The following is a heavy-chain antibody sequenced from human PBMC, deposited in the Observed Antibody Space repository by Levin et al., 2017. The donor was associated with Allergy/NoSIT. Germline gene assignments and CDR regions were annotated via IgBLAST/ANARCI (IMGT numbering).Heavy chain of an antibody. D-gene: IGHD5-18*01. J-gene: IGHJ6*02. CDR3: ARDGSTWIQLWHIHYYYYGMDV. CDR2: INPNSGGT. Sequence: ASVKVSCKASGYTFTGYYMHWVRQAPGQGLEWMGWINPNSGGTNYAQKFQGWVTMTRDTSISTAYMELSRLRSDDTAVYYCARDGSTWIQLWHIHYYYYGMDVWGQGTTVTVSS. V-gene: IGHV1-2*04. CDR1: GYTFTGYY.